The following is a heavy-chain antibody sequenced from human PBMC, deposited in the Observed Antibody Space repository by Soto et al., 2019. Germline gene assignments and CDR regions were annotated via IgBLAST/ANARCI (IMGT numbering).Heavy chain of an antibody. CDR3: ARDYLVGAIIDYYYYYGMDV. J-gene: IGHJ6*02. D-gene: IGHD1-26*01. V-gene: IGHV3-30-3*01. Sequence: PGGSLRLSCAASGFTFRSYAMHWVRQAPGKGLDGVAVISYDGSKKYYADSVKGRLTISRDNSKNTLYLQMNSLRVEDTAVYYCARDYLVGAIIDYYYYYGMDVWGQGTTVTVSS. CDR1: GFTFRSYA. CDR2: ISYDGSKK.